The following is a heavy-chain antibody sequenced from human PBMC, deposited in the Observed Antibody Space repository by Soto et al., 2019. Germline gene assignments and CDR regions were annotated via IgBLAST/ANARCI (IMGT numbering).Heavy chain of an antibody. Sequence: GGSLRLACAASGFTFSSYGMHWVRQAPGKGLEWVAVIWYDGSNKYYADSVKGRFTISRDNSKNTLYLQMNSLRAEDTAVYYCAYTVTTDHDAFDIWGQGTMVTVSS. J-gene: IGHJ3*02. V-gene: IGHV3-33*01. D-gene: IGHD4-17*01. CDR3: AYTVTTDHDAFDI. CDR1: GFTFSSYG. CDR2: IWYDGSNK.